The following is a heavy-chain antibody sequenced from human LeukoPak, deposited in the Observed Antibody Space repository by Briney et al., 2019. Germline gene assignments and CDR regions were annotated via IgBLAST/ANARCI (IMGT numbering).Heavy chain of an antibody. D-gene: IGHD5-18*01. J-gene: IGHJ4*02. CDR1: GYTLTELS. CDR3: ATDSFGGVDTATAN. V-gene: IGHV1-24*01. CDR2: FDPEDGET. Sequence: GASVKVSRKVSGYTLTELSMHWVRQAPGKGLEWLGGFDPEDGETIYAQKFQGRVTMTEDTSTDTAYMELSSLRSEDTAVYYCATDSFGGVDTATANWGQGTLVTVSS.